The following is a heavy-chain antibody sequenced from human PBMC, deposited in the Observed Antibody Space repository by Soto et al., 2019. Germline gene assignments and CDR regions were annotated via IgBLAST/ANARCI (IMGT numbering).Heavy chain of an antibody. D-gene: IGHD1-26*01. Sequence: ASVKVSCKASGYTFTNYAMHWVRQAPGQRLEWMGWINAGNGNTKYSQKFQGRVTITRDTSASTAYMELSSLRSEDTAVYYCARGGSLYWYFDLWGRGTLVTVAS. CDR3: ARGGSLYWYFDL. J-gene: IGHJ2*01. V-gene: IGHV1-3*01. CDR1: GYTFTNYA. CDR2: INAGNGNT.